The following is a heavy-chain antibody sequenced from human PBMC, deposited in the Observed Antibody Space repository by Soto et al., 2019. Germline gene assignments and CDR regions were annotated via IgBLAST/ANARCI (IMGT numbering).Heavy chain of an antibody. CDR3: TREGIADSDTPHYYYGMDV. J-gene: IGHJ6*02. CDR2: IRSKAYGGTI. V-gene: IGHV3-49*04. D-gene: IGHD3-22*01. CDR1: GFSFAENA. Sequence: EVQLVESGGGLVQPGRSLRLACTASGFSFAENAMSCVRQAPGKGLEWVGFIRSKAYGGTIDYAASVKGRFTFSRDDSRSVAYMEMNGLKTDDTAVYYCTREGIADSDTPHYYYGMDVWGRGTTVTVSS.